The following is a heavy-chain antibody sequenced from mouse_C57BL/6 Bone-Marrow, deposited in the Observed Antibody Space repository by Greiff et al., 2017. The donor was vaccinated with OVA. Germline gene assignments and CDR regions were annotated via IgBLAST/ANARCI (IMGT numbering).Heavy chain of an antibody. CDR3: ARERICLDGSLDY. D-gene: IGHD2-3*01. V-gene: IGHV1-53*01. Sequence: QVQLQQPGPELVKPGASVKLSCKASGYTFTSYWMHWVKQRPGQGLEWIGNINPSNGGTNYNEKFKSKATLTVDKSSSTAYMQLSSLTSEDSAVYYCARERICLDGSLDYWGQGTTLTVSS. CDR2: INPSNGGT. J-gene: IGHJ2*01. CDR1: GYTFTSYW.